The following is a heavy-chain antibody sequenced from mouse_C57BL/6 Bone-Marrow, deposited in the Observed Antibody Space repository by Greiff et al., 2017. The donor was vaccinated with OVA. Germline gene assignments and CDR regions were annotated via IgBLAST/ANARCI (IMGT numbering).Heavy chain of an antibody. J-gene: IGHJ2*01. D-gene: IGHD1-1*02. V-gene: IGHV5-6*01. CDR2: ISSGGSYT. CDR1: GFTFSSYG. Sequence: VQLQQSGGDLVKPGGSLKLSCAASGFTFSSYGMSWVRQTPDKRLEWVATISSGGSYTYYPDSVKGRFTIFRDNAKNTLYLQMSSLKSEDTAMYYCARQGGYYFDYRGQGTTLTVSS. CDR3: ARQGGYYFDY.